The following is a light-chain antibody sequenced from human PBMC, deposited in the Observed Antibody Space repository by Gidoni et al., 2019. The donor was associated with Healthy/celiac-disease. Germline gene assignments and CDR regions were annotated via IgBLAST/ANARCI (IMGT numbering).Light chain of an antibody. CDR2: DAS. V-gene: IGKV3-11*01. CDR3: QQRSNWLT. J-gene: IGKJ5*01. Sequence: IVLTQSPATLSLSPGERATLSCRASQSVSSYLAWYQQKPGQAPRLLIYDASNRATGIPARFSGSGSGTDFTRTISSLEPEDFAVYYCQQRSNWLTFGQGTRLEIK. CDR1: QSVSSY.